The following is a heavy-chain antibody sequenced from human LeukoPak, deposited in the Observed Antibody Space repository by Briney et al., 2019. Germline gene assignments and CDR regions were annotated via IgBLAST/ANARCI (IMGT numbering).Heavy chain of an antibody. V-gene: IGHV4-34*01. J-gene: IGHJ6*02. CDR2: IHHSGST. D-gene: IGHD4-23*01. Sequence: SETLSLTCAVYGGSFSGYYWSWIRQPPGKGLEWIREIHHSGSTNYNPSLKSRVTISVDTSKNQFSLKLSSVTAADTAVYYCARGRLELRSGNYYYYYGMDVWGQGTTVTVSS. CDR1: GGSFSGYY. CDR3: ARGRLELRSGNYYYYYGMDV.